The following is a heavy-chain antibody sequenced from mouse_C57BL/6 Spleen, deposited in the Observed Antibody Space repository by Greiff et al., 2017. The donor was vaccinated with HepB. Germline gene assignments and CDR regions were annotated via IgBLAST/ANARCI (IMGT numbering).Heavy chain of an antibody. V-gene: IGHV1-82*01. CDR3: ARGGVGGFDY. Sequence: QVQLKESGPELVKPGASVKISCKASGYAFSSSWMNWVKQRPGKGLEWIGRIYPGDGDTNYNGKFKGKATLTADKSSSTAYMQLSSLTSEDSAVYFCARGGVGGFDYWGQGTTLTVSS. CDR2: IYPGDGDT. D-gene: IGHD1-1*02. J-gene: IGHJ2*01. CDR1: GYAFSSSW.